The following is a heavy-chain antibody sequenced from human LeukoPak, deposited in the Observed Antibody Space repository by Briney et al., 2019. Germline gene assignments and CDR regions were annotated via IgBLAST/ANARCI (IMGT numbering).Heavy chain of an antibody. CDR2: IYHSGST. V-gene: IGHV4-38-2*01. D-gene: IGHD3-22*01. CDR1: GYSISSGYY. J-gene: IGHJ4*02. Sequence: KPSETLSLTCAVSGYSISSGYYWGWIRQPPGKGLEWIGNIYHSGSTYYNPSLKSRVTISVDTSKNQFSLKLSSVTAADTAVYYCVRLRGSSGPIDHWGQGTLVTVSS. CDR3: VRLRGSSGPIDH.